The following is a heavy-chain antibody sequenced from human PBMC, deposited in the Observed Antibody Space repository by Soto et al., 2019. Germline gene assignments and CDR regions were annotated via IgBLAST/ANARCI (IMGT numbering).Heavy chain of an antibody. CDR1: GGTFSTFG. CDR3: ARDRLGMVATTTTPNWFDP. CDR2: LIPILGTA. D-gene: IGHD5-12*01. J-gene: IGHJ5*02. Sequence: QVQLVQSGAEVKNPGSSVKVSCKASGGTFSTFGINWVRQAPGQGLEWMGGLIPILGTANYAQKFQGRVMITADKSTTTADMELSSLRSEDPAVYYCARDRLGMVATTTTPNWFDPWGQGTLVTVSS. V-gene: IGHV1-69*06.